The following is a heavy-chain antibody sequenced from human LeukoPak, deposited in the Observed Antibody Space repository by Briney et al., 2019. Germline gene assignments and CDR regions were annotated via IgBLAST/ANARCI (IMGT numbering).Heavy chain of an antibody. CDR1: GFTVSSNY. Sequence: GGSLRLSCAASGFTVSSNYMSWVRQAPGEGLEWVSVIYRGGGTFYADSVKGRFTISRDNSKNTLYLQMDSLRADDTAVYYCASSVYYGSVAYYNFDYWGQGTLVTVSS. V-gene: IGHV3-66*01. D-gene: IGHD3-10*01. J-gene: IGHJ4*02. CDR3: ASSVYYGSVAYYNFDY. CDR2: IYRGGGT.